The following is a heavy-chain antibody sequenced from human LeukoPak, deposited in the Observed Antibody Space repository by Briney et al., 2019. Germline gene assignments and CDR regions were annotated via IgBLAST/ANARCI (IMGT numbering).Heavy chain of an antibody. J-gene: IGHJ4*02. CDR3: TRRFHDYYTPEYYFDY. D-gene: IGHD2-21*02. V-gene: IGHV3-49*03. CDR2: IRSKAYGGTT. CDR1: GFTFGDYA. Sequence: PGGSLRLSCTASGFTFGDYAMSWFRQAPGKGLEWVGFIRSKAYGGTTEYAASVKGRFTISRDDSKSIAYLQMNSLKTEDTAVYYCTRRFHDYYTPEYYFDYWGQGTLVTVSS.